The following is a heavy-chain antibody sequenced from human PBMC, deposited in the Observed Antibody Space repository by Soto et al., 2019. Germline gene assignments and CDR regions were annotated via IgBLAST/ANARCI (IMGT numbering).Heavy chain of an antibody. J-gene: IGHJ4*02. V-gene: IGHV3-74*01. CDR2: INTDGTTT. CDR3: ARDQPGYSYGYGLGY. CDR1: GFTFSSYW. D-gene: IGHD5-18*01. Sequence: GGSLRLSCAASGFTFSSYWMHWVRQDPGKGLFWVSTINTDGTTTQYADSVKGRFTISRDNAKNSLYLQMNSLRAEDTAVYYCARDQPGYSYGYGLGYWGQGTLVTVSS.